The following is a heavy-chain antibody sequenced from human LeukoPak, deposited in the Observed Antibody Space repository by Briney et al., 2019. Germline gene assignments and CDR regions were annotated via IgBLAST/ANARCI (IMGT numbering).Heavy chain of an antibody. D-gene: IGHD6-19*01. J-gene: IGHJ4*02. CDR2: ITNSGGST. Sequence: GGSLRLSCAASGFTLSSYAMTWVRQAPGKGLEWVSGITNSGGSTYYADSVKGRFTISRDNSKNTLYLQMNSLRAEDTAVYYCAKDLRESSGWHGNFDYWGQGTLVTVSS. V-gene: IGHV3-23*01. CDR1: GFTLSSYA. CDR3: AKDLRESSGWHGNFDY.